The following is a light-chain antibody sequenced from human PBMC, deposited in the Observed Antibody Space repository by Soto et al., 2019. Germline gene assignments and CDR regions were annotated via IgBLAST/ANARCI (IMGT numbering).Light chain of an antibody. CDR3: QSYDGSNPDVV. CDR1: SGSIATNY. J-gene: IGLJ2*01. Sequence: NFMLTQPHSVSESPGKTVTISCTGSSGSIATNYVQWYQQRPGSAPTTVIYEDTPRPSGVPERFSGSFDSSSNTASLTIAGLKTEDEADYYCQSYDGSNPDVVFGGGTKLTVL. V-gene: IGLV6-57*02. CDR2: EDT.